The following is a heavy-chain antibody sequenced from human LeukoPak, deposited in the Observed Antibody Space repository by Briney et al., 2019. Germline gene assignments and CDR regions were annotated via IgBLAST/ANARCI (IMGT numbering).Heavy chain of an antibody. D-gene: IGHD1-14*01. CDR3: ARILNQSKYSIGNY. Sequence: PSETLSLTCTVSGGSISSGGYYWSWIRQHPGKGLEWIGYIYYSGSTYYNPSLKSRVTISVDTSKNQFSLKLSSVTAADTAVYYCARILNQSKYSIGNYWGQGTLVTVSS. CDR1: GGSISSGGYY. V-gene: IGHV4-31*03. CDR2: IYYSGST. J-gene: IGHJ4*02.